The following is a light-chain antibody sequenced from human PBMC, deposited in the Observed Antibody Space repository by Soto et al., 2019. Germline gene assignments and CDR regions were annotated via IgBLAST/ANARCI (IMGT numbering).Light chain of an antibody. CDR2: DDN. CDR3: GSWDSSLSAYV. CDR1: SSNIGGNS. J-gene: IGLJ1*01. V-gene: IGLV1-51*01. Sequence: SVLTQPPSVSAAPGQKVTISCPGSSSNIGGNSVSWYQQLPGTAPKLLIYDDNKRPSGIPDRFSGSKSGTSATLGITGFHTGDEADYYCGSWDSSLSAYVFGTGTKVTVL.